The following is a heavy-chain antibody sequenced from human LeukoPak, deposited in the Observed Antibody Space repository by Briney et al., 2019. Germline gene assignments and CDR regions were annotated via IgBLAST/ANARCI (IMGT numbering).Heavy chain of an antibody. Sequence: GSLRLSCVASGFTFSTYAMGWVRQVPGKGLEWIGEINHSGSTNYNPSLKSRVTISVDTSKNQFSLKLSSVTAADTAVYYCARLRGNSGVWGQGTLVTVSS. D-gene: IGHD4-23*01. J-gene: IGHJ4*02. CDR3: ARLRGNSGV. CDR1: GFTFSTYA. V-gene: IGHV4-34*01. CDR2: INHSGST.